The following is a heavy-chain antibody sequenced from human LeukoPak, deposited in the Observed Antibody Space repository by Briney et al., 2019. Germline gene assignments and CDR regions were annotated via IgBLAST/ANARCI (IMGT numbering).Heavy chain of an antibody. V-gene: IGHV4-39*07. CDR3: ARDWMGTFDY. CDR1: GGSISSSSYY. Sequence: SETLSLTCTVSGGSISSSSYYWGWIRQPPGKGLEWIGSIYYSGSTYYNPSLKSRVTISVDTSKNQFSLKLSSVTAADTAVYYCARDWMGTFDYWGQGTLVTVSS. D-gene: IGHD7-27*01. J-gene: IGHJ4*02. CDR2: IYYSGST.